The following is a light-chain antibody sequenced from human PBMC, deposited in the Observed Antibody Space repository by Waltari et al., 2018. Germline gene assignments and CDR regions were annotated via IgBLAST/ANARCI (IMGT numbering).Light chain of an antibody. CDR2: STP. V-gene: IGKV3-11*01. Sequence: EIVWTQSPATLSLSPGERATLPCRRSQSVNWYFAWYQQTPGQAPRLLIYSTPHRATGSPARFSGSGSETDFPLTISSLEPDDSAVYYCQQRRNWPLTFGGGTKVEIK. J-gene: IGKJ4*01. CDR3: QQRRNWPLT. CDR1: QSVNWY.